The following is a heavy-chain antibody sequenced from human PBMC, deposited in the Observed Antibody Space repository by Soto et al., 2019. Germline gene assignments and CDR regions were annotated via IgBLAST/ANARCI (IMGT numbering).Heavy chain of an antibody. Sequence: EVQLLESGGGLVQPGGSLRLSCAASGFAFSTYAMSWVRQAPGKGLEWGSAISGSGGNTYYADSVKGRFTISRDSSKNTVYLQVNSLRAEDTAIYYCAKASMGTTKGKYHFDCWGQGTLVTASS. CDR1: GFAFSTYA. V-gene: IGHV3-23*01. CDR3: AKASMGTTKGKYHFDC. CDR2: ISGSGGNT. D-gene: IGHD4-17*01. J-gene: IGHJ4*02.